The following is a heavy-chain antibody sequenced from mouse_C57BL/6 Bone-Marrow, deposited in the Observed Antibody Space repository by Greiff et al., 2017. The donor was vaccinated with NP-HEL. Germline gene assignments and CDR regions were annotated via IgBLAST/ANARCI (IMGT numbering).Heavy chain of an antibody. V-gene: IGHV1-22*01. D-gene: IGHD1-1*01. CDR2: INPNNGGT. J-gene: IGHJ2*01. Sequence: VHVKQSGPELVKPGASVKMSCKASGYTFTDYNMHWVKQSHGKSLEWIGYINPNNGGTSYNQKFKGKATLTVNKSSSTAYMELRSLTSEDSAVYYCATDYYGSSYFDYWGQGTTLTVSS. CDR1: GYTFTDYN. CDR3: ATDYYGSSYFDY.